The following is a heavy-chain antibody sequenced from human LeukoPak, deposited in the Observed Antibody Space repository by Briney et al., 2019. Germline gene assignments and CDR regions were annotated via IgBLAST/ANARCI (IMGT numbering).Heavy chain of an antibody. Sequence: SSETLSLTCTVSGGSISSSSYYWGWIRQPPGKGLEWIGSIYYSGSTYYHPSLKSRVTISVDTTKNQFSLKLSSVTAADTAVYYCARHGSIVSYFDYWGQGTLVTVSS. J-gene: IGHJ4*02. V-gene: IGHV4-39*01. D-gene: IGHD1-26*01. CDR1: GGSISSSSYY. CDR3: ARHGSIVSYFDY. CDR2: IYYSGST.